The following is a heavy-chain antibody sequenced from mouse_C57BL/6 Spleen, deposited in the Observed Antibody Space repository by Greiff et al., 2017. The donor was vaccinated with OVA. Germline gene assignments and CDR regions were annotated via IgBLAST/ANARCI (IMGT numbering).Heavy chain of an antibody. V-gene: IGHV5-17*01. CDR2: ISSGSSTT. Sequence: EVNVVESGGGLVKPGGSLKLSCAASGFTFSDYGMHWVRQAPEKGLEWVAYISSGSSTTYYADTVKGRFTISRDNAKNTLFLQMTSLRSEDTAMYYCARGLLSPFAYWGQGTLVTVSA. CDR1: GFTFSDYG. CDR3: ARGLLSPFAY. D-gene: IGHD2-1*01. J-gene: IGHJ3*01.